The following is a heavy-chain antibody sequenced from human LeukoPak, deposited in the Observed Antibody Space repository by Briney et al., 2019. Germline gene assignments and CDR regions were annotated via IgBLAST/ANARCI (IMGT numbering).Heavy chain of an antibody. CDR2: ICSTRTYI. V-gene: IGHV3-21*01. D-gene: IGHD2-2*01. CDR1: GFTFSSYT. J-gene: IGHJ4*02. CDR3: ARGFRGYCSSTSCLVTIDY. Sequence: GGSLRLSCAASGFTFSSYTMNWVRQAPGKGPEWVSSICSTRTYICYADSLKGRFTISRDNAKNSLYLQMDSLRAEDTAVYYCARGFRGYCSSTSCLVTIDYWGQGTLVTVSS.